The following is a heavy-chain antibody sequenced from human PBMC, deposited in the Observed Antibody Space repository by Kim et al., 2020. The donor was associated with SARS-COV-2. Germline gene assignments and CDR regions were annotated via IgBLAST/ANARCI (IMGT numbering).Heavy chain of an antibody. D-gene: IGHD3-3*01. J-gene: IGHJ4*02. V-gene: IGHV3-48*02. CDR2: IGSDSHII. Sequence: GSLRLSCATSGINFSIYSMVWVRQAPGKGLEWLAYIGSDSHIIYYADSVKGRFTISRDSAKNSVYLQMNSLRDEDTAVYYCATAGGYFSRWFDFWGQGTLVTVSS. CDR3: ATAGGYFSRWFDF. CDR1: GINFSIYS.